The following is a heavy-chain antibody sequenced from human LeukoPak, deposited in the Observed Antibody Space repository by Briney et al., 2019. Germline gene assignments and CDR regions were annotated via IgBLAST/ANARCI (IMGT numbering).Heavy chain of an antibody. CDR2: FDPEEGKT. D-gene: IGHD3-22*01. Sequence: ASVKVSCKVPRYTLTELSMHWVRQAPGKGLEWMGGFDPEEGKTVYAQKFQGRVTMTEDTSTDTAYMELSSLRSEDTAVYFCARGMFDNSGHYYYFYYALGVWGQGTTVTVSS. CDR1: RYTLTELS. V-gene: IGHV1-24*01. CDR3: ARGMFDNSGHYYYFYYALGV. J-gene: IGHJ6*02.